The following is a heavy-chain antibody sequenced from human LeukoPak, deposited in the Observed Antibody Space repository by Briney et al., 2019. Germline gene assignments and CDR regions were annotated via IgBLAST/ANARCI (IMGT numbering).Heavy chain of an antibody. V-gene: IGHV3-9*01. D-gene: IGHD6-6*01. CDR3: AKDTGGAAPLRYMDV. Sequence: PGGSLTLSCAASGFTFDDYAMHCVRQAPGKGLEWVPGISWNSGSIGYADSVKGRFTISRDNAKNSLYLQMNSLRAEDTALYYCAKDTGGAAPLRYMDVWGKGTTVTVSS. CDR2: ISWNSGSI. J-gene: IGHJ6*03. CDR1: GFTFDDYA.